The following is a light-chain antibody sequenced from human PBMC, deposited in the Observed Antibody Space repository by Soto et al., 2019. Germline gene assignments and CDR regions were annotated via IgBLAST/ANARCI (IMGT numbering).Light chain of an antibody. J-gene: IGLJ1*01. CDR2: EVV. CDR3: CSYAGSYTYV. CDR1: SSDIGAYDY. V-gene: IGLV2-11*01. Sequence: QCVLTQPASLSGSPAQSIPISCTGTSSDIGAYDYVSWFQQHPGKAPKLMISEVVQRPSGVPDRFSGSKSGNTASLTISGLQAEDEADYYCCSYAGSYTYVFGTGTKVT.